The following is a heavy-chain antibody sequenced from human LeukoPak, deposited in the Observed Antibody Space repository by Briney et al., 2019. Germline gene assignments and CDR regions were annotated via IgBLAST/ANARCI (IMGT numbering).Heavy chain of an antibody. J-gene: IGHJ4*02. D-gene: IGHD3-22*01. CDR3: ARPSRDYDRHFDY. CDR2: IYHSGST. CDR1: GYSISSGYY. Sequence: SETLSLTCAVSGYSISSGYYWGWIRQPPGKGLEWIGSIYHSGSTYYNPSLKGRVTISVDTSKNQFSLKLSSVTAADTAVYYCARPSRDYDRHFDYWGQGTLVTVSS. V-gene: IGHV4-38-2*01.